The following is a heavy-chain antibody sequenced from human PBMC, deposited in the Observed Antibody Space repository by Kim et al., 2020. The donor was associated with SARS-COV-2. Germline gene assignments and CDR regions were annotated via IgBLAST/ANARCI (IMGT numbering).Heavy chain of an antibody. CDR2: IDPNGGGT. CDR3: ARGGGYNGIDP. CDR1: GYTFTTSY. Sequence: ASVKVSCKASGYTFTTSYIHWMRQAPGQRLEYMGWIDPNGGGTNYAQMFQGRVTMTRDTSVSTAYMELSRLTSDDTAVYYCARGGGYNGIDPWGQGTLVTVSS. V-gene: IGHV1-2*02. D-gene: IGHD1-1*01. J-gene: IGHJ5*02.